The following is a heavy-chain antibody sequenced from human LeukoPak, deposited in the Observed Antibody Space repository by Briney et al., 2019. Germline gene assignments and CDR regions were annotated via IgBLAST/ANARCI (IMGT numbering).Heavy chain of an antibody. CDR3: ARAANYYDSSGSGPGY. D-gene: IGHD3-22*01. Sequence: GGSLRLSCAASGFTFSSYWMHWVRQAPGKGLVWVSRINSDGSSTSYADSVKGRFTISRDNAKNTLYLQMGSLRAEDTAVYYCARAANYYDSSGSGPGYWGQGTLVTVSS. CDR2: INSDGSST. V-gene: IGHV3-74*01. J-gene: IGHJ4*02. CDR1: GFTFSSYW.